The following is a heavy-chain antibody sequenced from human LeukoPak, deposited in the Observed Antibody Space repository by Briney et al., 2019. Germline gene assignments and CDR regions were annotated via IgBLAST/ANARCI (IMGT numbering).Heavy chain of an antibody. D-gene: IGHD3-10*01. Sequence: GGSLRLSCAASGFTFSSYWMSWVRQAPGKGLEWVANIKQDGSEKYYVDSVKGRFTISRDNAKNSLYLQMNSLRAEDTAVYYCARESDPHNYLWFGENNMAFDIWGQGTMVTVSS. V-gene: IGHV3-7*01. CDR3: ARESDPHNYLWFGENNMAFDI. CDR2: IKQDGSEK. CDR1: GFTFSSYW. J-gene: IGHJ3*02.